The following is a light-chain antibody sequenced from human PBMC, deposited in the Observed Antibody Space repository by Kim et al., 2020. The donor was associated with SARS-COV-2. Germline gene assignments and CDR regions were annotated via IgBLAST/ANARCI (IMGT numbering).Light chain of an antibody. Sequence: SLSPGERVTLSCSASRSVYSNVAWYQQKPGQAPRLLIYRASIRATGIPVRFSGSGSGTEFTLTISSLQSEDFAVYYCQQYDNWPTVGQGTKVDIK. CDR1: RSVYSN. CDR3: QQYDNWPT. J-gene: IGKJ1*01. CDR2: RAS. V-gene: IGKV3-15*01.